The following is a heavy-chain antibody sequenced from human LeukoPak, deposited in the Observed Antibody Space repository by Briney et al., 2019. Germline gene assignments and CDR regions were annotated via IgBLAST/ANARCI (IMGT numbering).Heavy chain of an antibody. V-gene: IGHV4-59*01. CDR1: GGSIRSYY. J-gene: IGHJ4*02. CDR3: ARMMYYDILTGYYTGLDY. D-gene: IGHD3-9*01. Sequence: PSETLSLTCTVSGGSIRSYYWSWIRKPPGKGLEGLGYFYYSGSTNYNPSLKSRVTISVDTSKNQFSLKLSSVTAADTAVYYCARMMYYDILTGYYTGLDYWGQGTLVTVSS. CDR2: FYYSGST.